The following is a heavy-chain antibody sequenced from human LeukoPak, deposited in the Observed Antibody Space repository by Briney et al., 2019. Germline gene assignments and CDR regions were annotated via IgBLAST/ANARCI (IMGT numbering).Heavy chain of an antibody. CDR3: SNGFYDFWSGYYTPFDY. J-gene: IGHJ4*02. CDR1: GFTFRRYG. V-gene: IGHV3-30*02. CDR2: IRYDGSNK. Sequence: GGSLRLSCAASGFTFRRYGMDWVRQAPGKGLEWVAFIRYDGSNKYYADSVKGRFTISRDNSKNTLYLQMNSLRAEDTAVYYCSNGFYDFWSGYYTPFDYWGQGTLVTVSS. D-gene: IGHD3-3*01.